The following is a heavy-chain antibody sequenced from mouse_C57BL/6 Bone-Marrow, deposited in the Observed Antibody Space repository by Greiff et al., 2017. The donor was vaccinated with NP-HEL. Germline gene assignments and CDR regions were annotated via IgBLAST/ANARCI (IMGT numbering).Heavy chain of an antibody. D-gene: IGHD1-1*01. CDR1: GFTFSDYY. CDR3: ARRDYYGSDYAMDY. CDR2: ISNGGGST. J-gene: IGHJ4*01. V-gene: IGHV5-12*01. Sequence: EVMLVESGGGLVQPGGSLKLSCAASGFTFSDYYMYWVRQTPEKRLEWVAYISNGGGSTYYPDTVKGRFTISRDNAKNTLYLQMSRLKSEDTAMYYCARRDYYGSDYAMDYWGQGTSVTVSS.